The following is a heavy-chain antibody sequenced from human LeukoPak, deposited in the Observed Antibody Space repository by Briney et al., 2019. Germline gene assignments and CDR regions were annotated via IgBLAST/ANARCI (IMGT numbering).Heavy chain of an antibody. V-gene: IGHV4-34*01. CDR3: ARGRRVYYGSGSYYSY. J-gene: IGHJ4*02. Sequence: ASETLSLTCAVYGGSFSGYYWSWIRQPPGKGLEWIGEINHSGSTNYNPSLKSRVTISVDTSKNQFSLKLSSVTAADTAVYYCARGRRVYYGSGSYYSYWGQGTLVTVSS. CDR1: GGSFSGYY. CDR2: INHSGST. D-gene: IGHD3-10*01.